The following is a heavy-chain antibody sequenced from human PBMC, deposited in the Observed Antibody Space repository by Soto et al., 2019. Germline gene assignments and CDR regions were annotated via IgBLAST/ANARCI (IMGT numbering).Heavy chain of an antibody. V-gene: IGHV3-21*01. J-gene: IGHJ5*02. CDR3: ARDSGIVVVVAASGAFDP. CDR1: GFTFSSYN. CDR2: ISSSSSYI. D-gene: IGHD2-15*01. Sequence: GGSLRLSCTSSGFTFSSYNMNWVRQAPGKGLEWVSSISSSSSYIYYADSVKGRFTISRDNAKNSLYLQMNSLRAEDTAVYYCARDSGIVVVVAASGAFDPWGQGTLVTVSS.